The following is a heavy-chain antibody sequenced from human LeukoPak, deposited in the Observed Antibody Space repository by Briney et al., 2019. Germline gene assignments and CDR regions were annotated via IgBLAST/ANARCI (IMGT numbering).Heavy chain of an antibody. CDR2: INPSGGST. J-gene: IGHJ6*03. CDR3: ARGDPTRPLPHYYMDV. Sequence: GASVKVSCKASGYTFTSCYMHWVRQAPGQGLEWMGIINPSGGSTSYAQKFQGRVTMTRDTSTSTVYMELSSLRSEDTAVYYCARGDPTRPLPHYYMDVWGKGTTVTVSS. CDR1: GYTFTSCY. D-gene: IGHD6-6*01. V-gene: IGHV1-46*01.